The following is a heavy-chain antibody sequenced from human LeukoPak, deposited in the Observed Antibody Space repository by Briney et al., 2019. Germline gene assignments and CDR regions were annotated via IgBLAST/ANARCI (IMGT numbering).Heavy chain of an antibody. CDR1: GGTFSSYA. CDR3: AGDPQIIYDSSGYYPLYFDY. CDR2: IIPIFGTA. Sequence: GASVKVSCKASGGTFSSYAISWVRQAPGQGLEWMGGIIPIFGTANYAQKFQGRVTITADESTSTAYMELGSLRSEDTAVYYCAGDPQIIYDSSGYYPLYFDYWGQGTLVTVSS. V-gene: IGHV1-69*13. D-gene: IGHD3-22*01. J-gene: IGHJ4*02.